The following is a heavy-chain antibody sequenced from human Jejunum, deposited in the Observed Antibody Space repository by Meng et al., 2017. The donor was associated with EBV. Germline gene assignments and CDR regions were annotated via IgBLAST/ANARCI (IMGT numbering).Heavy chain of an antibody. CDR1: GHSTSSSHW. CDR3: AKSNDYSLNS. D-gene: IGHD4-11*01. V-gene: IGHV4-4*02. CDR2: MHPGGST. Sequence: QVQLAESGPGLVKPSGTLSLTCAVSGHSTSSSHWWSWLRQPPGKGLEWIGEMHPGGSTNYNPSLKSRVTISVDNSKNQFSLKLTSVTAADTAVYYCAKSNDYSLNSWGQGTLVTVSS. J-gene: IGHJ4*02.